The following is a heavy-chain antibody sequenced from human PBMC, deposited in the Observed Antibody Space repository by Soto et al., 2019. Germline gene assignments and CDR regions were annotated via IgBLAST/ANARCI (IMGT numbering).Heavy chain of an antibody. V-gene: IGHV3-21*01. J-gene: IGHJ4*02. D-gene: IGHD3-9*01. CDR2: ISTRSHYI. CDR3: ARDSSTGYYLSDFDY. Sequence: LRLSCAASGFTVSNYNMNWVRQAPGEGLEWVASISTRSHYIYYADSLKGRFTISRDNAKNSVDLQISSLRAEDTAVYYCARDSSTGYYLSDFDYWGQGTLVTVSS. CDR1: GFTVSNYN.